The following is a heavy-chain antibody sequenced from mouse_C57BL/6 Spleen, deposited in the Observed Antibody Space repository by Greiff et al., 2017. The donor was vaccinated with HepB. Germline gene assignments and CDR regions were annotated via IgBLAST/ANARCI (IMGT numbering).Heavy chain of an antibody. J-gene: IGHJ1*03. Sequence: VQLQQSGPGLVKPSQSLSLTCSVTGYSITSGYYWNWIRQFPGNKLEWMGYISYDGSNNYNPSLKNRISITRDTSKNQFFLKLNSVTTEDTATYYCARGTYGSSYRYFDVWGTGTTVTVSS. CDR3: ARGTYGSSYRYFDV. V-gene: IGHV3-6*01. D-gene: IGHD1-1*01. CDR1: GYSITSGYY. CDR2: ISYDGSN.